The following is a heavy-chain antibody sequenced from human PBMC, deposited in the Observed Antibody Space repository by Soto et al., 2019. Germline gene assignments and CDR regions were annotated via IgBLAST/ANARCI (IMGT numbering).Heavy chain of an antibody. D-gene: IGHD3-3*01. Sequence: SVKVSCKASGGTFSSYTISWVRQAPGQGLEWMGRIIPILGIANYAQKFQGRVTITADKSTSTAYMELSSLRSEDTAVYYCARRVEMATIFDSAFDIWGQETMVTISS. J-gene: IGHJ3*02. CDR2: IIPILGIA. V-gene: IGHV1-69*02. CDR3: ARRVEMATIFDSAFDI. CDR1: GGTFSSYT.